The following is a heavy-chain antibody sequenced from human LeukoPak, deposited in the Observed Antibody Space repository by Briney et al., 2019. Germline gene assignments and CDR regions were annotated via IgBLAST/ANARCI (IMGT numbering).Heavy chain of an antibody. CDR1: GYTFTSYD. V-gene: IGHV1-8*01. J-gene: IGHJ4*02. Sequence: ASVKVSCKASGYTFTSYDINWVRQAPGQGLEWMGWMNPNSGNTVYAQKFQGRVTMTRNTSISTAYMELSSLRSEDTAVYYCARGSGYSYGLDYWGQGTLVTVSS. CDR3: ARGSGYSYGLDY. D-gene: IGHD5-18*01. CDR2: MNPNSGNT.